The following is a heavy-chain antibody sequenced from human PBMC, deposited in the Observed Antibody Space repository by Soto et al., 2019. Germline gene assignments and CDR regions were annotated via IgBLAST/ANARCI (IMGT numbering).Heavy chain of an antibody. D-gene: IGHD1-20*01. Sequence: GGSVRLSCAASGFTFSSYAMTWVRQAPGKGLEWVAAICGSGGSKYYEDSAKGRFTNSRDNSKNTLYQQMNSLRVEDPAVYSCAKQVTDWAQGPLVTVSS. CDR1: GFTFSSYA. CDR2: ICGSGGSK. V-gene: IGHV3-23*01. CDR3: AKQVTD. J-gene: IGHJ4*02.